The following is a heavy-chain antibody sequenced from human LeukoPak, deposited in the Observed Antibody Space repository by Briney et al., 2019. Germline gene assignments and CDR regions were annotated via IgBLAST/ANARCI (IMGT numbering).Heavy chain of an antibody. J-gene: IGHJ4*02. V-gene: IGHV4-34*01. Sequence: SETLSLTCAVYGGSFSGYYWSWIRQPPGKGLEWIGEINHSGSTNYNPSLKSRVTISVDTSKNQFSLKLSSVTAADTAVYYCARLWGQQLVVDYWGQGTLVTVSS. CDR3: ARLWGQQLVVDY. D-gene: IGHD6-13*01. CDR1: GGSFSGYY. CDR2: INHSGST.